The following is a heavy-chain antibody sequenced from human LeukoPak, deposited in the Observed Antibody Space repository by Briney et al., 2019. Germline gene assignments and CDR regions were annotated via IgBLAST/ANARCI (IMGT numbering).Heavy chain of an antibody. CDR3: ASIPHQVSGSYYRKDAFDI. CDR1: GFTFREYY. Sequence: GGSLRLSCAASGFTFREYYMSWIRQAPGKGLEWVSSISSSSSYIYYADSVKGRFTISRDNAKNSLYLQMTSLRAEDTAVYHCASIPHQVSGSYYRKDAFDIWGQGAMVTVSS. J-gene: IGHJ3*02. D-gene: IGHD1-26*01. CDR2: ISSSSSYI. V-gene: IGHV3-11*06.